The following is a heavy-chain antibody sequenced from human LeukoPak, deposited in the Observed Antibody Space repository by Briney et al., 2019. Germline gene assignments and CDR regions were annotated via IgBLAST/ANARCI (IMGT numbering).Heavy chain of an antibody. CDR3: GKRDPQLNAFNI. J-gene: IGHJ3*02. CDR2: ISDSGGST. CDR1: GFTFSNYA. D-gene: IGHD6-13*01. Sequence: GGSLRLSCAASGFTFSNYAMSWVRQAPGKGLEWVSFISDSGGSTNYADSMKGRSTISRDNSKKTLYLQMNNLRVEDTAIYYCGKRDPQLNAFNIWGQGTMVTVSS. V-gene: IGHV3-23*01.